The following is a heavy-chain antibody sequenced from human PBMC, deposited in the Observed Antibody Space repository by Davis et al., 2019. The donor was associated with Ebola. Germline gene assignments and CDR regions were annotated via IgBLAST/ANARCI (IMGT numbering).Heavy chain of an antibody. J-gene: IGHJ4*02. CDR1: GFTFDDYA. Sequence: GESLKISCIASGFTFDDYAMTWVRQAPGKGLEWVSGINWNGGSTGYADSVKGRFTISRDNAKNSLYLRMNSLRAEDTALYYCAKGGYYDFWSGYFEGFDYWGQGTLVTVSS. D-gene: IGHD3-3*01. CDR2: INWNGGST. CDR3: AKGGYYDFWSGYFEGFDY. V-gene: IGHV3-20*04.